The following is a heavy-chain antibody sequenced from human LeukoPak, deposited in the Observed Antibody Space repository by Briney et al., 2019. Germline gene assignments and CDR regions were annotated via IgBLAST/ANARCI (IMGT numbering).Heavy chain of an antibody. Sequence: ASVTVSCKASGYTFTGYYMHWVRQAPGQGLEWMGWINPNSGGTNYAQKFQGRVTMTRDTSISTAYMELSRLRSDDTAVYYCARDCGGDCGFDPWGQGTLVTVSS. J-gene: IGHJ5*02. CDR3: ARDCGGDCGFDP. CDR2: INPNSGGT. D-gene: IGHD2-21*02. CDR1: GYTFTGYY. V-gene: IGHV1-2*02.